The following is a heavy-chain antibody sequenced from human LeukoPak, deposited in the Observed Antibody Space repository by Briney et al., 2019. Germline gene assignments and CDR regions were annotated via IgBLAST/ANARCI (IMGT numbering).Heavy chain of an antibody. CDR1: GYTFTSYY. J-gene: IGHJ4*02. D-gene: IGHD4-23*01. Sequence: ASVKVSCKASGYTFTSYYMHWVRQAPGQGLEWMGIINPSGGSTSYAQKFQGRVTMTRDTSTSTVYMELSSLRSEDTAVYYCARGSATVVPSDQWYFDYWGQGTLVTVSS. CDR2: INPSGGST. V-gene: IGHV1-46*01. CDR3: ARGSATVVPSDQWYFDY.